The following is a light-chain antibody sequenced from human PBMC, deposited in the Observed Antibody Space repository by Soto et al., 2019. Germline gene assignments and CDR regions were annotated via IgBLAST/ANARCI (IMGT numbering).Light chain of an antibody. V-gene: IGKV3-20*01. CDR3: HQYVRSPWT. J-gene: IGKJ1*01. CDR2: GAS. Sequence: EMVVRQSPRTMSLSGGERATXSCRASQSVTSSYLAWYQQKPGHAPKLLMYGASIRTSGIPDRFSGSGSGTDFTLTISRLEPEDFAVYYCHQYVRSPWTFFQGTTVYIK. CDR1: QSVTSSY.